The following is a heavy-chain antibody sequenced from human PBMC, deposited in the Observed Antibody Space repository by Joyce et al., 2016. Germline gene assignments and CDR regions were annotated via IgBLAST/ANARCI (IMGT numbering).Heavy chain of an antibody. V-gene: IGHV1-3*04. Sequence: QVHLVQSGAEVKKPGASVKVSCKASGYSFTSYAIHWVSQAPGQSLEWMGWINTDTGNTKYSRKFQGRVTIKRDTSASTAYMELSSLRFEDTAVYYCARTRDYYNHDAYYYWGQGTLVTASS. CDR3: ARTRDYYNHDAYYY. D-gene: IGHD2-21*01. J-gene: IGHJ4*02. CDR1: GYSFTSYA. CDR2: INTDTGNT.